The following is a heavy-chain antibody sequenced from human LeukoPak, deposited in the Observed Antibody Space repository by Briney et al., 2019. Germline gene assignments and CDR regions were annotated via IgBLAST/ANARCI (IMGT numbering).Heavy chain of an antibody. CDR1: GGTFSSYA. CDR2: IIPIFGTA. V-gene: IGHV1-69*13. CDR3: AREQSWYYDSSGHDAFDI. Sequence: ASVKVSCKASGGTFSSYAISWARQAPGQGLEWMGGIIPIFGTANYAQKFQGRVTITADESTSTAYMELSSLRSEDTAVYYCAREQSWYYDSSGHDAFDIWGQGTVVTVSS. J-gene: IGHJ3*02. D-gene: IGHD3-22*01.